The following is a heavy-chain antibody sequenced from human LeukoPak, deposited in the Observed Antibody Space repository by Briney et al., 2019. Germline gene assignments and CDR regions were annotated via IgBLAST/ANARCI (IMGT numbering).Heavy chain of an antibody. CDR1: GYTFTSYY. V-gene: IGHV1-46*01. CDR3: ARRVGVVVPAAQGYYYYYMDV. J-gene: IGHJ6*03. Sequence: GASVKVSCKASGYTFTSYYMHWVRQAPGQGLEWMGIINPIGGSTSYAQKFQGRVTMTRDTSTSTVYMELSSLRSEDTAVYYCARRVGVVVPAAQGYYYYYMDVWGKGTTVTVSS. D-gene: IGHD2-2*01. CDR2: INPIGGST.